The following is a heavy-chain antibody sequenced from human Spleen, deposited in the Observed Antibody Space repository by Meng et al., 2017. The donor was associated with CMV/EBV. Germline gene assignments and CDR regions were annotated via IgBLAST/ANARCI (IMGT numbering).Heavy chain of an antibody. CDR3: ARDSPDGYPQE. CDR1: GFIFSNKA. Sequence: GAASGFIFSNKAMHWVRQAPGKGLEWVAVISHEGSNKNYADSVMGRFTISRDNSKSTVYLQIHSLRIDDTAVYYCARDSPDGYPQEWGQGTLVTVSS. V-gene: IGHV3-30-3*01. CDR2: ISHEGSNK. D-gene: IGHD5-24*01. J-gene: IGHJ4*02.